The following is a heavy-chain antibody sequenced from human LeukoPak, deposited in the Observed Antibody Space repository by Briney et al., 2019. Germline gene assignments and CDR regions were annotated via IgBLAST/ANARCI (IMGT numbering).Heavy chain of an antibody. J-gene: IGHJ4*02. CDR2: ISGSGGST. Sequence: GGSLRLSCAASGFTFSSYEMNWVGQAPGKGLEWVSAISGSGGSTYYADSVKGRFTISRDNSKNTLYLQMNSRRAEDTAVYYCAKDALNDYVWGSYRSLDYWGQGTLVTVSS. CDR1: GFTFSSYE. D-gene: IGHD3-16*02. CDR3: AKDALNDYVWGSYRSLDY. V-gene: IGHV3-23*01.